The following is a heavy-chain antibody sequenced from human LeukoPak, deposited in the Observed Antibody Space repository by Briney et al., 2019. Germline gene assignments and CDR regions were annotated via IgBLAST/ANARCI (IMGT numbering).Heavy chain of an antibody. J-gene: IGHJ4*02. CDR1: GDSVSNNSAA. CDR3: ARASVTASGITTFDY. V-gene: IGHV6-1*01. CDR2: TYYRSKWYN. Sequence: SQTLSLTCAISGDSVSNNSAAWNWIRQSPSRGLEWLGRTYYRSKWYNDYAVSVKSRITIDLDTSKNQFSLQLNSVTPEDTAVYYCARASVTASGITTFDYWGQGTLVTVSS. D-gene: IGHD6-13*01.